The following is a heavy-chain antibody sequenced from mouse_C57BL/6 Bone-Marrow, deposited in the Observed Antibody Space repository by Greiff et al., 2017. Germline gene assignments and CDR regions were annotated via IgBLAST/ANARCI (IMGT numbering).Heavy chain of an antibody. V-gene: IGHV5-6*02. CDR2: ISSGGSYT. J-gene: IGHJ3*01. Sequence: EVMLVESGGDLVKPGGSLKLSCAASGFTFSSYGMSWVRQTPDKRLEWVATISSGGSYTYYPDSVKGRFTISSDKAKNTQYLQMSSLKSEDTAMYYCAIMITALAYWGRGTLVTVSA. CDR1: GFTFSSYG. CDR3: AIMITALAY. D-gene: IGHD2-4*01.